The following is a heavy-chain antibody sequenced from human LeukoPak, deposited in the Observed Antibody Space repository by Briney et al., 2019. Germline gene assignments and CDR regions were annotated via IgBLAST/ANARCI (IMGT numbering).Heavy chain of an antibody. CDR2: INHSGST. J-gene: IGHJ4*02. Sequence: PSETLSLTCAVYGGSFSGYYWSWIRQPPGKGLEWIGEINHSGSTNYSPSLKSRVTISVDTSKNQFSLKLSSVTAADTAVYYCARSGYSYRFDYWGQGTLVTVSS. CDR3: ARSGYSYRFDY. V-gene: IGHV4-34*01. CDR1: GGSFSGYY. D-gene: IGHD5-18*01.